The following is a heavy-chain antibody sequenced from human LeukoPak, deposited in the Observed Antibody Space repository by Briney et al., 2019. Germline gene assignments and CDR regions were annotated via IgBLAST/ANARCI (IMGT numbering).Heavy chain of an antibody. CDR2: ISYDGSNK. CDR3: ARDSYDFWSGYYLDY. J-gene: IGHJ4*02. Sequence: GGSLRLSCAASGFTFSSYAMHWVRQAPGKGLEWVAVISYDGSNKYYADSVKGRFTISRDNSKNTLYLQMNSLRAEDTAVYYCARDSYDFWSGYYLDYWGQGTLATVSS. CDR1: GFTFSSYA. D-gene: IGHD3-3*01. V-gene: IGHV3-30-3*01.